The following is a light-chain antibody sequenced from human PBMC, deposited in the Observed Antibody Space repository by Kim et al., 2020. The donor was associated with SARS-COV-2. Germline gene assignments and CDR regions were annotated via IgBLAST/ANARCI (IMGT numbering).Light chain of an antibody. J-gene: IGKJ4*01. CDR2: GAS. Sequence: EVVMTQSPATLSVSPGERATLSCRASQSVGSNLAWYQQKPGQTPRLLIFGASTRATGIPARFSGSGSGTDFTLAISSLQSEDFVVYYCQQYNDWPLTFGGGTKVDIK. CDR1: QSVGSN. CDR3: QQYNDWPLT. V-gene: IGKV3-15*01.